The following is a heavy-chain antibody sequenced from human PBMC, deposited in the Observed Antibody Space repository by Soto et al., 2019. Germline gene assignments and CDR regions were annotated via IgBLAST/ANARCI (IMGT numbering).Heavy chain of an antibody. CDR2: IYPGDSDT. CDR1: GYIFTGYW. CDR3: ARGGPGPFDY. V-gene: IGHV5-51*01. D-gene: IGHD2-15*01. Sequence: LRISCTACGYIFTGYWIGWLRQMPGKGLEWMGIIYPGDSDTRYSPSFQGQVTISADKSISTAYLQWSSLKASDTAMYYCARGGPGPFDYWAQGTLVTAPQ. J-gene: IGHJ4*02.